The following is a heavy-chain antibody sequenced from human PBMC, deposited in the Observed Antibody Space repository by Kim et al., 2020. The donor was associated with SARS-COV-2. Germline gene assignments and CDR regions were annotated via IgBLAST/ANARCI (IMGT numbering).Heavy chain of an antibody. V-gene: IGHV3-21*01. CDR2: ISSSSSYI. CDR1: GFTFSSYS. D-gene: IGHD3-10*01. Sequence: GGSLRLSCAASGFTFSSYSMNWVRQAPGKGLEWVSSISSSSSYIYYADSVKGRFTISRDNAKNSLYLQMNSLRAEDTAVYYCARDNGFGELFSPIWFDPWGQGTLVTVSS. J-gene: IGHJ5*02. CDR3: ARDNGFGELFSPIWFDP.